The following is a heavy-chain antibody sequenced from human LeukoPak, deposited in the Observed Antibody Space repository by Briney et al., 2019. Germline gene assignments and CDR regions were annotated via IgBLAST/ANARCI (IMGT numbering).Heavy chain of an antibody. V-gene: IGHV3-74*01. D-gene: IGHD5-18*01. CDR2: INSDGSST. Sequence: GGSLRLSCAASGFTFSNSWMHWVRQAPGKGLVWVSHINSDGSSTTYADSVKGRFTISRDNAKNSLYLQMNSLRAEDTAVYYCATSPVYSYGHPYYFDYWGQGTLVTVSS. CDR1: GFTFSNSW. CDR3: ATSPVYSYGHPYYFDY. J-gene: IGHJ4*02.